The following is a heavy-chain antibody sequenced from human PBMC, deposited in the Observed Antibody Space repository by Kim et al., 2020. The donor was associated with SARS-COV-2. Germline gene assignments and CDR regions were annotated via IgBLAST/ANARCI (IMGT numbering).Heavy chain of an antibody. CDR1: GFTVSSNY. CDR3: ARGWGGAAAGRRPVYYYGMDV. J-gene: IGHJ6*02. D-gene: IGHD6-13*01. Sequence: GGSLRLSCAASGFTVSSNYMSWVRQAPGKGLEWVSVIYSGGSTYYADSVKGRFTISRDNSKNTLYLQMNSLRAEDTAVYYCARGWGGAAAGRRPVYYYGMDVWGQGTTVTVSS. CDR2: IYSGGST. V-gene: IGHV3-53*01.